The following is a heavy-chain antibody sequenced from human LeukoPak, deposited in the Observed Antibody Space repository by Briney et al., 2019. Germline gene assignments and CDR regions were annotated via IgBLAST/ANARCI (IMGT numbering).Heavy chain of an antibody. J-gene: IGHJ6*02. D-gene: IGHD6-13*01. CDR1: GFSLSTSGMC. CDR2: IDWDDDK. CDR3: ARSIAAAGRDGMDV. V-gene: IGHV2-70*11. Sequence: SGPTLVNPTQTLTLTCTFSGFSLSTSGMCVSWIRQPPGKALEWLARIDWDDDKYYSTSLKTRLTISKDTSKNQVVLTMTNMDPVDTATYYCARSIAAAGRDGMDVWGQGTTVTVSS.